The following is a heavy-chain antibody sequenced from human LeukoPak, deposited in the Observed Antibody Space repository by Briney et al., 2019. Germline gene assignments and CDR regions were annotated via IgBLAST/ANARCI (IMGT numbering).Heavy chain of an antibody. CDR3: ARGTHYYDSSGYWGAFDI. CDR2: ISYDGGNK. V-gene: IGHV3-30*03. Sequence: GGSLRLSCAASGFTFSSNDIHWVRQAPGKGLEWVVVISYDGGNKYYADSVKGRFAISRDNSKNTLYLQMNSLRAEDTAVYYCARGTHYYDSSGYWGAFDIWGQGTMVTVSS. CDR1: GFTFSSND. D-gene: IGHD3-22*01. J-gene: IGHJ3*02.